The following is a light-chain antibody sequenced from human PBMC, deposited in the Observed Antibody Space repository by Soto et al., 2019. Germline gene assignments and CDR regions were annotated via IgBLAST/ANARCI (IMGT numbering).Light chain of an antibody. V-gene: IGLV8-61*01. CDR3: VLYMGSGTHV. Sequence: QTVVTQEPSFSVSPGGTVTLTCGLSSGSVSTSYYPSWYQQTPGQAPRTLIYSTNTRSSGVPDRFSGSILGNKAALTITGAQADDEYDYFCVLYMGSGTHVFGTGTKVTVL. J-gene: IGLJ1*01. CDR1: SGSVSTSYY. CDR2: STN.